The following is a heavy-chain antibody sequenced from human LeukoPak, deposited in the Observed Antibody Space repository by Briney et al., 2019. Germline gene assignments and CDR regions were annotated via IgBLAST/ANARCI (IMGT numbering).Heavy chain of an antibody. Sequence: ASVKVSCKASGGTFSSYAISWVRQAPGQGLEWMGRIIPIFGTANYAQKFLGRVTTTTDESTSTAYMELSSLRSEDTAVYYCVRSSYDYVWGSYRNEYYFDYWGQGTLVTVSS. CDR3: VRSSYDYVWGSYRNEYYFDY. CDR1: GGTFSSYA. V-gene: IGHV1-69*05. D-gene: IGHD3-16*02. J-gene: IGHJ4*02. CDR2: IIPIFGTA.